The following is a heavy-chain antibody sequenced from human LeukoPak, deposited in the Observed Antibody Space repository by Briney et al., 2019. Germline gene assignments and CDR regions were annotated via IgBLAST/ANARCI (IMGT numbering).Heavy chain of an antibody. J-gene: IGHJ4*02. CDR3: ARGVNLGDYDSSGYYPPYFDY. Sequence: SETLSLTCTVSGGSISSGDYYWSWIRQPPGKGLEWIGCIYYSGSTHYNPSLKSRVTISVDTSKNQFSLKLSSVTAADTAVYYCARGVNLGDYDSSGYYPPYFDYWGQGTLVTVSS. CDR1: GGSISSGDYY. V-gene: IGHV4-30-4*01. D-gene: IGHD3-22*01. CDR2: IYYSGST.